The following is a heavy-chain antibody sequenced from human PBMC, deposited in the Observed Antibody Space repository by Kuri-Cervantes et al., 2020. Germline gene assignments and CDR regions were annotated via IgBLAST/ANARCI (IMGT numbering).Heavy chain of an antibody. CDR1: GFTFSSYA. Sequence: GESLKISCAASGFTFSSYAMHWVRQAPGKGLEWVAVISYDGSNKYYADSVKGRFTISRDNSKNTLYLQMNSLRAEDTAVYYCARDNYSSSWYLDDYYYYGMDVWGQGTTVTVSS. V-gene: IGHV3-30-3*01. D-gene: IGHD6-13*01. CDR2: ISYDGSNK. CDR3: ARDNYSSSWYLDDYYYYGMDV. J-gene: IGHJ6*02.